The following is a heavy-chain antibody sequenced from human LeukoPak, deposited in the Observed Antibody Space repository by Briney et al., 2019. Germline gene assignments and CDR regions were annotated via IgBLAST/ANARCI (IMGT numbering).Heavy chain of an antibody. CDR2: IYYSGST. Sequence: SETLSLTCAVSGGSISNSNWWSWVRQPPGKGLEWIGYIYYSGSTYYNPSLKSRVTISVDTSKNQFSLKLSSVTAADTAVYYCARGYSSGWYDYWGQGALVTVSS. V-gene: IGHV4-4*02. CDR3: ARGYSSGWYDY. J-gene: IGHJ4*02. CDR1: GGSISNSNW. D-gene: IGHD6-19*01.